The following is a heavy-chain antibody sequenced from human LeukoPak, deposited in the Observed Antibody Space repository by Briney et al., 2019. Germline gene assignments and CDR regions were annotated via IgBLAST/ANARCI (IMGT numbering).Heavy chain of an antibody. V-gene: IGHV4-61*01. D-gene: IGHD6-13*01. Sequence: SETLSLTCTVSGGSVSSGSYCWSWIRQPPGKGLEWIGYIYYSGSTNYNPSLKSRVTISVDTSKNQFSLKLSSVTAADTAVYYCARNSSSWYGYYYYYYGMDVWGQGTLVTVSS. CDR3: ARNSSSWYGYYYYYYGMDV. CDR2: IYYSGST. J-gene: IGHJ6*02. CDR1: GGSVSSGSYC.